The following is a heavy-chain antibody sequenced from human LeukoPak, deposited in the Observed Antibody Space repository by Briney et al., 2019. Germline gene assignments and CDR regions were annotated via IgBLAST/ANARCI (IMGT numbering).Heavy chain of an antibody. CDR2: IDPKSGGT. J-gene: IGHJ4*02. D-gene: IGHD4-17*01. CDR3: ARDPSVKYYMDV. CDR1: GYTFTGYY. V-gene: IGHV1-2*02. Sequence: ASVKVSCKASGYTFTGYYLHWVRQAPGQGREWMGWIDPKSGGTNYAQKFQGRVTMTRDTSISTAYMELSRLRYDDTAVYYCARDPSVKYYMDVWGQGTLVTVSS.